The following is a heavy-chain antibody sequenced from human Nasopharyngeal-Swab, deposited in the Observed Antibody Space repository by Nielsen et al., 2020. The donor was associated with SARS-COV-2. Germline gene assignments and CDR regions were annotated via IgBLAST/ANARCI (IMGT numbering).Heavy chain of an antibody. J-gene: IGHJ4*02. CDR1: GFTYSTYA. CDR2: INWIGGSA. D-gene: IGHD2-15*01. CDR3: TRCGGGCYSGRDY. V-gene: IGHV3-20*04. Sequence: GESLKISCVASGFTYSTYAMSWVRQAPGKGLEWVANINWIGGSADYSDAVKGRFTISRDNAKNSLYLQMNSLKTEDTAVYYCTRCGGGCYSGRDYWGQGTLVTVSS.